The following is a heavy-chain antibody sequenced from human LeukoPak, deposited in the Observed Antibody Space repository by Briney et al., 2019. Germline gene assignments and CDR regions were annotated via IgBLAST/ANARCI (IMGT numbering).Heavy chain of an antibody. Sequence: PSETLSLTCAVYGGSFSGYYWSWIRQPPGKGLEWIGEINHSRSTNYNPSLKSRVTISVDTSKNQFSLKLSSVTAADTAVYYCASSDSSGYYPDYYFDYWGQGTLVTVSS. CDR3: ASSDSSGYYPDYYFDY. D-gene: IGHD3-22*01. V-gene: IGHV4-34*01. J-gene: IGHJ4*02. CDR2: INHSRST. CDR1: GGSFSGYY.